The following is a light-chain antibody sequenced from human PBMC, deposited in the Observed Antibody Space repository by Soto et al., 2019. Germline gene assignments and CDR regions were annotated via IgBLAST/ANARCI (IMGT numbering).Light chain of an antibody. CDR2: EVT. J-gene: IGLJ2*01. V-gene: IGLV2-14*02. Sequence: QSAPTQPASVSGSPGQSITISCTGVSNDAGGYYLVSWYQQHPGQAPKLIIYEVTFRPSGVSNRFSGSKSGNTASLTISGLQTEDEADYYCGSYASATLIFGGGTKVTVL. CDR3: GSYASATLI. CDR1: SNDAGGYYL.